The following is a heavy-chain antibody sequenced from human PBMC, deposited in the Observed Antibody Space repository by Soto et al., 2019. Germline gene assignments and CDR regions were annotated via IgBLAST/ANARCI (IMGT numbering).Heavy chain of an antibody. J-gene: IGHJ6*02. Sequence: QLQLQESGPGLVKPSETLSLTCTVSGGSISSSSYYWGWIRQPPGKGLEWIGSIYYSGSTYYNPSLKSRVTISVDTSKNQFSLKLSSVTAADTAVYYCARQGATVTTWYYYYYGMDVWGQGTTVTVSS. CDR3: ARQGATVTTWYYYYYGMDV. D-gene: IGHD4-17*01. CDR1: GGSISSSSYY. V-gene: IGHV4-39*01. CDR2: IYYSGST.